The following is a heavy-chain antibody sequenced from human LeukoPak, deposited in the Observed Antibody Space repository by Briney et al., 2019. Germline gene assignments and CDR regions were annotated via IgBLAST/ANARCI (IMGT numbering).Heavy chain of an antibody. CDR2: TSPSGGTI. CDR3: ARDLGSSTVTTAFDY. Sequence: PGGSLRLSCAASGFTFSDYYMSWIHQAPETGLEWLSYTSPSGGTIYYTDSVKGRFTMSRDNAQNALYLEMNSLRAEDTAVYFCARDLGSSTVTTAFDYWGQGTLVTVSS. CDR1: GFTFSDYY. J-gene: IGHJ4*02. D-gene: IGHD4-17*01. V-gene: IGHV3-11*01.